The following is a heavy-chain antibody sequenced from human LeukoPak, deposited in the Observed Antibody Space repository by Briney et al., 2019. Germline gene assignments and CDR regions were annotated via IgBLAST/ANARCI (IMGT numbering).Heavy chain of an antibody. CDR1: GGSISSSSYY. CDR2: IYYSGST. Sequence: SETLSLTCTVSGGSISSSSYYWGWIRQPPGKGLEWIGSIYYSGSTYYNPSLKSRVTISVDTPKNQFSLKLSSVTAADTAVYYCARRVAAAGTGHPRFDYWGQGTLVTVSS. D-gene: IGHD6-13*01. CDR3: ARRVAAAGTGHPRFDY. V-gene: IGHV4-39*01. J-gene: IGHJ4*02.